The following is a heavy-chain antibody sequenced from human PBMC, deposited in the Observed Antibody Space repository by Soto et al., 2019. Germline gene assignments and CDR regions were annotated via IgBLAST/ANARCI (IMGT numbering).Heavy chain of an antibody. V-gene: IGHV3-23*01. CDR3: AMDIWMAVTGTCY. J-gene: IGHJ4*02. Sequence: GGSLRLSCAASGFPFSIYAMSWVRQAPGKGLEWVSAISGNGRNTYYADSVKGRFTIFRDNSKNTLYLQMNSLRAEDTAVYYCAMDIWMAVTGTCYWGQGTLVTVSS. D-gene: IGHD6-19*01. CDR1: GFPFSIYA. CDR2: ISGNGRNT.